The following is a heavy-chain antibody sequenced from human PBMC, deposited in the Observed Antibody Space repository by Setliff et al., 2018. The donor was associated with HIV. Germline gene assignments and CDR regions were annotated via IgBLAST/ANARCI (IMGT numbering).Heavy chain of an antibody. CDR1: GGSISDDKW. D-gene: IGHD6-19*01. J-gene: IGHJ5*02. CDR3: ARGPARAVARAGWLDP. V-gene: IGHV4-4*02. Sequence: SETLSLTCAVSGGSISDDKWWDWVRQPPGKGLEWIGEISQSGSTNYNPSLKSRVTISVDKSKNQFSLKLSSVTAADTAVYYCARGPARAVARAGWLDPWGQGTRVTVSS. CDR2: ISQSGST.